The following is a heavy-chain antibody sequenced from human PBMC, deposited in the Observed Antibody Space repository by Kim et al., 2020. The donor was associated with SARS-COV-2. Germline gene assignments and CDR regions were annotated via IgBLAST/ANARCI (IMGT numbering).Heavy chain of an antibody. J-gene: IGHJ6*02. CDR2: ISSSSSYI. D-gene: IGHD1-1*01. V-gene: IGHV3-21*01. Sequence: GGSLRLSCAASGFTFSSYSMNWVRQAPGKGLEWVSSISSSSSYIYYADSVKGRFTISRDNAKNSLYLQMNSLRAEDTAVYYCARDGNVIVEDVWGQGTTVTVSS. CDR1: GFTFSSYS. CDR3: ARDGNVIVEDV.